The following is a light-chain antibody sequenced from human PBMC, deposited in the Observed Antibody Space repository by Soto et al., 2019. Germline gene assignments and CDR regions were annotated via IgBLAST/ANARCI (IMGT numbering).Light chain of an antibody. V-gene: IGKV3-11*01. CDR3: QQRSNWPPIT. Sequence: IVLTQSPATLSLSPGGRAPLSCRASQSVSSDLAWYQQKPGQAPRLLIYDASNRATGIPARFSGSGSGTDFTLTISSLEAEDFAVYYCQQRSNWPPITFGQGTRLEI. CDR1: QSVSSD. J-gene: IGKJ5*01. CDR2: DAS.